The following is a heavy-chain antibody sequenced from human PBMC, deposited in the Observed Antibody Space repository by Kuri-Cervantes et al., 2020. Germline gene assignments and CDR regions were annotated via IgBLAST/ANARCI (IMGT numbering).Heavy chain of an antibody. J-gene: IGHJ5*02. V-gene: IGHV4-38-2*01. Sequence: SETLSLTCAVSGYSISSGYFWGWIRQPPGKGLEWIGSIDHSGSTYYNPSLKSRVTISVDTSKNQFSLKLSSVTAADTAVYYCARHLRVNYNWFDPWGQGNLVTVSS. D-gene: IGHD4-23*01. CDR2: IDHSGST. CDR3: ARHLRVNYNWFDP. CDR1: GYSISSGYF.